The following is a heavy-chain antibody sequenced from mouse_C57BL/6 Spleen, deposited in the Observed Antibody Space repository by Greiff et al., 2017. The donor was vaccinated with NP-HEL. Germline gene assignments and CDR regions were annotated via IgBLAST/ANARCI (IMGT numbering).Heavy chain of an antibody. Sequence: EVKLVESEGGLVQSGSSMKLSCTASGFTFCDYYMVWVCQFPEKGLEGVANINYDGSSTYYLDSLKSRFIISRDNAKNILYLQMSSLKSEDTATYYGARREGTGLFAYWGQGTLVTVSA. V-gene: IGHV5-16*01. CDR2: INYDGSST. CDR3: ARREGTGLFAY. D-gene: IGHD4-1*01. CDR1: GFTFCDYY. J-gene: IGHJ3*01.